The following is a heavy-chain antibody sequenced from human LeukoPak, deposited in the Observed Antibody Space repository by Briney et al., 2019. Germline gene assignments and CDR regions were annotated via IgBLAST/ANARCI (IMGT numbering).Heavy chain of an antibody. CDR2: IYFSGNT. Sequence: SETLSLTCTVSGDSITSTSYYWGWIRQPPGKGLEWIGNIYFSGNTFYNPSLKSRVTISADTSKNQFSLTVTSVTAADTAVYYCARGDYGDYTFRVFDIWGQGTMVTVSS. J-gene: IGHJ3*02. CDR1: GDSITSTSYY. CDR3: ARGDYGDYTFRVFDI. D-gene: IGHD4-17*01. V-gene: IGHV4-39*07.